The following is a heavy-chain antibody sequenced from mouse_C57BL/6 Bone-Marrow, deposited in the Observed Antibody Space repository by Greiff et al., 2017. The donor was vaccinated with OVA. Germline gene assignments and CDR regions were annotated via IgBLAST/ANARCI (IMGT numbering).Heavy chain of an antibody. CDR3: ARSGGNWPWFAY. D-gene: IGHD2-1*01. Sequence: EVKLEESGPELVKPGASVKIPCKASGYTFTDYNMDWVKQSHGKSLEWIGDINPNNGGTIYNQKFKGKATLTVDKSSSTAYMELRSLTSEDTAVYYCARSGGNWPWFAYWGQGTLVTVSA. V-gene: IGHV1-18*01. CDR2: INPNNGGT. CDR1: GYTFTDYN. J-gene: IGHJ3*01.